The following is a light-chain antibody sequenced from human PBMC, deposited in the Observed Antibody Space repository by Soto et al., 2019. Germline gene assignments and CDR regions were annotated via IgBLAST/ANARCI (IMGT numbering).Light chain of an antibody. Sequence: IVLTQYTATLSLSPGGRATLSCTASQSVSIYLAWYQQKPGQAPRLLIYDASNRATGIPARFSGSGSGTAFPLTISSLEPEDFAVYYCQQRSKWPPYPFGQGTRLE. V-gene: IGKV3-11*01. CDR2: DAS. CDR3: QQRSKWPPYP. J-gene: IGKJ5*01. CDR1: QSVSIY.